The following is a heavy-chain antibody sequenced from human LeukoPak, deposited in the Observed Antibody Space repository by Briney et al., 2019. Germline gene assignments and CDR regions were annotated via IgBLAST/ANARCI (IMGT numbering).Heavy chain of an antibody. CDR3: ARWRSGSPHFDY. J-gene: IGHJ4*02. V-gene: IGHV1-18*01. CDR2: LSAYNGNT. Sequence: ASMKVSCKASGYTFTGYGLSWVRQAPGQGLEWMGWLSAYNGNTNYAQRLQGRVTMTTDTSTSAAYMELRSLTSDDTAVYYCARWRSGSPHFDYWGQGTLVTVSS. D-gene: IGHD3-10*01. CDR1: GYTFTGYG.